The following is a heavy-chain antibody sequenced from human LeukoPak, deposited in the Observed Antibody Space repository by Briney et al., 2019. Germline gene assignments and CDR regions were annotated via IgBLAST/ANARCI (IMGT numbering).Heavy chain of an antibody. Sequence: SETLSLTCAVYGGSFSPYYWSWIRQPPGKGLEWIGEINHSGSTNYNPSLKSRVTISVDTSKNQFSLKLSSVTAADTAVYYCASNPNTGSAFDPWGQGTLVTVSS. CDR2: INHSGST. J-gene: IGHJ5*02. D-gene: IGHD1-14*01. CDR1: GGSFSPYY. CDR3: ASNPNTGSAFDP. V-gene: IGHV4-34*01.